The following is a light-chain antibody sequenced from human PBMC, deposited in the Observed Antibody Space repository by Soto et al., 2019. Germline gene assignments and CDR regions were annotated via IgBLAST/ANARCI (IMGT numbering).Light chain of an antibody. Sequence: TQSPSSLSASVGDRVTITCRASQGITNYLKWYQQKLGQAPRLLIYGASSRATGIPDRFSGSGPGTDFTLTISRLEPEDFAVYYCQQYGSSPITFGQGTRLEIK. CDR1: QGITNY. V-gene: IGKV3-20*01. CDR2: GAS. CDR3: QQYGSSPIT. J-gene: IGKJ5*01.